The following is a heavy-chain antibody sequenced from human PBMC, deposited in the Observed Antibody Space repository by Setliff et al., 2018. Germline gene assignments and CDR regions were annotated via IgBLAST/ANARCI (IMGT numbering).Heavy chain of an antibody. CDR1: GFSLSTDGVS. D-gene: IGHD3-16*01. CDR3: AHRQGRYDYVWGSYFDY. Sequence: SGPTLVNPTQTLTLTCTFSGFSLSTDGVSVGWIRQPPGKALEWLALIYWDDDKRYSPSLKSRLTITKDTSKNQVVLTMTNMDPVDTATYFCAHRQGRYDYVWGSYFDYWGQGTLVTVPQ. CDR2: IYWDDDK. J-gene: IGHJ4*02. V-gene: IGHV2-5*02.